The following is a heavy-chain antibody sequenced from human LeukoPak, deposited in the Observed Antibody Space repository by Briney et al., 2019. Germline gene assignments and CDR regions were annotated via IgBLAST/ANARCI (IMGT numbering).Heavy chain of an antibody. CDR3: ARDLREWVYYYYGMDV. Sequence: ASVKVSCKASGYTFTSYAMHWVRQAPGQRLEWMGWINAGNGNTKYSQKFQGRVTITRDTSASTAYMELSSLRSEDTAVYYCARDLREWVYYYYGMDVWGKGTTVTGSS. D-gene: IGHD1-26*01. V-gene: IGHV1-3*01. CDR1: GYTFTSYA. J-gene: IGHJ6*04. CDR2: INAGNGNT.